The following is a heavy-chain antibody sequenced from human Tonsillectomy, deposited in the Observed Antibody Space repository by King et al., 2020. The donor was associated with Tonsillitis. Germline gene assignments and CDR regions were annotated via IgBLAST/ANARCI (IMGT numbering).Heavy chain of an antibody. Sequence: DVQLVESGGGLVQPGGSLRLSCAASGFTFNDYDMHWVRQAPGKGLEWVSAIGSAGDTYYPGCVKGRFTISRENAKNFLYLQMNSLRAGDTAVYFCAREKVGQLLYDYWGLGTLVTVSS. CDR2: IGSAGDT. D-gene: IGHD2-2*02. CDR3: AREKVGQLLYDY. J-gene: IGHJ4*02. CDR1: GFTFNDYD. V-gene: IGHV3-13*01.